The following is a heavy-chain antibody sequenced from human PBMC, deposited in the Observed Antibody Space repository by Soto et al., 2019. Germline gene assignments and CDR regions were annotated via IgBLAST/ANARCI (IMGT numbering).Heavy chain of an antibody. D-gene: IGHD6-19*01. Sequence: SETLSLTCTVSGGSISSYYWSWIRQPPGKGLEWIGYIYYSGSTKYNPSLRSRVTISVDTSKNQFSLKVTSVTAADTAVYYCARSGSGSGWLGGQGTLVTVSS. CDR2: IYYSGST. CDR3: ARSGSGSGWL. J-gene: IGHJ4*02. CDR1: GGSISSYY. V-gene: IGHV4-59*01.